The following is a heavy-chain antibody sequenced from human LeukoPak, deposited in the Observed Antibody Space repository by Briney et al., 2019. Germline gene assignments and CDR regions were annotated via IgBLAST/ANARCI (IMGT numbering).Heavy chain of an antibody. D-gene: IGHD5-18*01. CDR2: INPNSGGT. CDR3: ARVQRPIRGYSYGYGVDY. Sequence: GASVTVSCKASGYTFTGYYMHWVRQAPGQGLEWMGWINPNSGGTNYAQKFQGRVTMTRDTSISTAYMELSRLRSDDTAVYYCARVQRPIRGYSYGYGVDYWGQGTLVTVSS. J-gene: IGHJ4*02. CDR1: GYTFTGYY. V-gene: IGHV1-2*02.